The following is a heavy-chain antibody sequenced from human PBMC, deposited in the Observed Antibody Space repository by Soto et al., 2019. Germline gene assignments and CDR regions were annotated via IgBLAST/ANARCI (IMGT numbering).Heavy chain of an antibody. V-gene: IGHV3-7*03. CDR2: INVDGSET. CDR1: GFTFTTYW. CDR3: TRENWFPDH. Sequence: EVQLVESGGGLVQPGGSLRLSCVASGFTFTTYWMTWVRQAPGKGLEWVANINVDGSETSYVGSVRDRFTISRDNAKTSLYLQRNRMEADHSAIYSSTRENWFPDHWRQGALVTVPS. J-gene: IGHJ4*02. D-gene: IGHD3-9*01.